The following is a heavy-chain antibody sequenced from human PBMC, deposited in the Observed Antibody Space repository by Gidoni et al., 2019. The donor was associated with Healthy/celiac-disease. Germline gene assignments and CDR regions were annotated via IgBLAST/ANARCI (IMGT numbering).Heavy chain of an antibody. CDR1: GYTFTGYY. CDR3: ARGSLTGIAAAAMGYYGMDV. CDR2: INPNSGGT. J-gene: IGHJ6*02. V-gene: IGHV1-2*04. D-gene: IGHD6-13*01. Sequence: QVQLVQSGAEVKKPGASVKVSCKASGYTFTGYYMHWVRQAPGQGLEWMGWINPNSGGTNYAQKFQGWVTMTRDTSISTAYMELSRLRSDDTAVYYCARGSLTGIAAAAMGYYGMDVWGQGTTVTVSS.